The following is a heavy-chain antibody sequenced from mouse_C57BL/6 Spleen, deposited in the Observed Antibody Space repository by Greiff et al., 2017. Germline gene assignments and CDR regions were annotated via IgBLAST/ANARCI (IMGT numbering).Heavy chain of an antibody. CDR3: ARGDSNYHVMDY. V-gene: IGHV1-64*01. J-gene: IGHJ4*01. CDR2: IHPNSGST. CDR1: GYTFTSYW. Sequence: VQLQQPGAELVKPGASVKLSCKASGYTFTSYWMHWVKQRPGQGLEWIGMIHPNSGSTNYNEKFKSKATLTVDKSSSTAYMQLSSLTSEDSAVYYCARGDSNYHVMDYWGQGTSVTVSS. D-gene: IGHD2-5*01.